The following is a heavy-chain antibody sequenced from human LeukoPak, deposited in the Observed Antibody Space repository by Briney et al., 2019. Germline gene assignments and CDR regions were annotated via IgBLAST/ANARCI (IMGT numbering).Heavy chain of an antibody. D-gene: IGHD4-17*01. V-gene: IGHV4-59*01. J-gene: IGHJ5*02. CDR1: GGSISGYY. CDR3: VRSKSGTYGWFDP. CDR2: IYYTRNT. Sequence: PSETLSLTCAVSGGSISGYYWSWIRQPPGKGLEWIGFIYYTRNTNYNPSLKSRLTISVDTSKNQFSLKVSSVTAADTAVYYCVRSKSGTYGWFDPWGQGTLVTVSS.